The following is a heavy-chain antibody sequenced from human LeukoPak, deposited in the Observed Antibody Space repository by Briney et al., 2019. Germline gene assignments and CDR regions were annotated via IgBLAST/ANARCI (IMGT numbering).Heavy chain of an antibody. V-gene: IGHV4-59*01. Sequence: PSETLSLTCTVSGGSISSYYWSWIRQPPGKGLEWIGYIYYSGSTNYNPSLKSRVTISVDTSKNQFSLKLSSVTAADTAVYYCARGVSSGWYRLDIWGQGTMVTVPS. D-gene: IGHD6-19*01. CDR2: IYYSGST. CDR3: ARGVSSGWYRLDI. J-gene: IGHJ3*02. CDR1: GGSISSYY.